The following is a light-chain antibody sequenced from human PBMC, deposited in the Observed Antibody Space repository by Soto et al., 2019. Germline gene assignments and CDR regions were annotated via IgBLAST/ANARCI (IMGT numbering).Light chain of an antibody. CDR3: QQRSNLIT. CDR2: GAS. Sequence: DIVMTQSPATLSVYPGERATLSCWTSQSVSNNYLAWYQQKPGQAPRLLIYGASSRATGIPDRFSGSGSGTDFTLTISTLEPEDVAVYYCQQRSNLITSGQGTRLENK. J-gene: IGKJ5*01. V-gene: IGKV3D-20*02. CDR1: QSVSNNY.